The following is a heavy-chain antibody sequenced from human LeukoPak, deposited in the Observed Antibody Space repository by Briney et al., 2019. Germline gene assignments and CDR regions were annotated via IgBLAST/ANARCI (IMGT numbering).Heavy chain of an antibody. CDR2: IDQDGSGK. CDR1: GFTFTRYW. D-gene: IGHD5-12*01. J-gene: IGHJ3*02. V-gene: IGHV3-7*01. Sequence: PGGSLRLSCAASGFTFTRYWMSWVRQAPGKGLEWVANIDQDGSGKYYVDSVRGRFTVSRDNAKNSIYLHMNNLRAEDTAVYYCARVDGRGATDGAFDIWGQGTMATVSS. CDR3: ARVDGRGATDGAFDI.